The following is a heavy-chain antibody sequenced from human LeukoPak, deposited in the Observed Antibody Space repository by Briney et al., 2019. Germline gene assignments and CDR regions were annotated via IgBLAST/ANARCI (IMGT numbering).Heavy chain of an antibody. J-gene: IGHJ4*02. CDR3: ARTGRILEWLTIDF. D-gene: IGHD3-3*01. Sequence: ASVKVSCKASGYTFTSFAMHWVRQAPGQRLEWMGWINADNGYTKYSQKFQGRVTTATDTSTSTAYMELRSLRSDDTAVYYCARTGRILEWLTIDFWGQGTLVTVSS. CDR1: GYTFTSFA. CDR2: INADNGYT. V-gene: IGHV1-3*01.